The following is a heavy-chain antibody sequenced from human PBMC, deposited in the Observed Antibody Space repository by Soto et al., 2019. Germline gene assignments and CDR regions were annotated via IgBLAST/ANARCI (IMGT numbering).Heavy chain of an antibody. CDR1: GFTFDDYG. CDR3: ARAGEFSASDYFGF. J-gene: IGHJ4*02. D-gene: IGHD3-10*01. CDR2: ISWNSGRI. V-gene: IGHV3-9*01. Sequence: VQLVQYGGGWVQPGRSLRLSCGASGFTFDDYGMHWVRQAPGKGLEWVSSISWNSGRIGYADSVKGRFTISRDNVKNSLYLQMNSLRAEDTALYYCARAGEFSASDYFGFWGQGTLVTVSS.